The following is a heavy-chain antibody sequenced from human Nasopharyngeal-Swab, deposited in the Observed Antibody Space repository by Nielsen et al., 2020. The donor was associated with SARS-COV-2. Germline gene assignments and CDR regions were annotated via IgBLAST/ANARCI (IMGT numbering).Heavy chain of an antibody. CDR2: ISSDSSYI. J-gene: IGHJ5*02. CDR1: GFTFIKHT. D-gene: IGHD3-3*01. Sequence: GESLKISCAASGFTFIKHTMNWVRQAPGKGLEWVSSISSDSSYIYYADSVKGRFTIARDNAKNSLYLLMNSLRAVDTAVYYCARGPYYDFWSGSHHWFDPWGQGTLVTVSS. CDR3: ARGPYYDFWSGSHHWFDP. V-gene: IGHV3-21*01.